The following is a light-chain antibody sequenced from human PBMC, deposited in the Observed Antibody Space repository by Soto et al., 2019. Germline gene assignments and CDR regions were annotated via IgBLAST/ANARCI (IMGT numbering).Light chain of an antibody. CDR1: QSISSW. CDR3: QQYNSYSVT. CDR2: DAS. Sequence: DIQMTQSPSTLSASVGDRVTITCRASQSISSWLAWDQQKPGKAPKLLIYDASSLESGVPSRFSGSGSGTEFTLTISSLQPDDFATYYCQQYNSYSVTFGQGTKVEIK. V-gene: IGKV1-5*01. J-gene: IGKJ1*01.